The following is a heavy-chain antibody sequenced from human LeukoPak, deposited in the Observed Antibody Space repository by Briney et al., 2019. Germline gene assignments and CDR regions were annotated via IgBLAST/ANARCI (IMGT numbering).Heavy chain of an antibody. CDR1: GGSINSYY. V-gene: IGHV4-59*01. CDR3: ARRRAYNDYAAGLYYYFMDV. CDR2: IYYTGST. J-gene: IGHJ6*03. D-gene: IGHD4-17*01. Sequence: PSETLSLTCSVSGGSINSYYWSWIRQPPGKGLEWIGFIYYTGSTNYDPSLGSRVTISVDTSKNQVSLKLSSVTAADTAVYYCARRRAYNDYAAGLYYYFMDVWGKGTTVVVSS.